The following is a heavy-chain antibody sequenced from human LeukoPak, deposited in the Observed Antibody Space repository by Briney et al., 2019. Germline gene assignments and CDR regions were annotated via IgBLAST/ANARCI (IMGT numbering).Heavy chain of an antibody. J-gene: IGHJ4*02. D-gene: IGHD3-10*01. CDR3: ARAGWYDSGSYPDS. Sequence: SETLSLTCAVYGGSFSGYYWSWIRQPPGQGLEWIGEVNHRGSTNYNPSLKSRVTISVDTSKNQFSLKLSSVTAADTAVYYCARAGWYDSGSYPDSWGRGTLVIVSS. CDR1: GGSFSGYY. V-gene: IGHV4-34*01. CDR2: VNHRGST.